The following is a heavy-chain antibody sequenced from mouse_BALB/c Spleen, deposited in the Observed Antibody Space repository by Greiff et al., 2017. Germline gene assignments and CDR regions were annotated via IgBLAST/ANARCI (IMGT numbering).Heavy chain of an antibody. V-gene: IGHV1-14*01. CDR3: ALIYYGNYDYAMDY. CDR1: GYTFTSYV. J-gene: IGHJ4*01. D-gene: IGHD2-1*01. Sequence: EVQLQQSGPELVKPGASVKMSCKASGYTFTSYVMHWVKQKPGQGLEWIGYINPYNDGTKYNEKFKGKATLTSDKSSSTAYMELSSLTSEDSAVYYCALIYYGNYDYAMDYWGQGTSVTVSS. CDR2: INPYNDGT.